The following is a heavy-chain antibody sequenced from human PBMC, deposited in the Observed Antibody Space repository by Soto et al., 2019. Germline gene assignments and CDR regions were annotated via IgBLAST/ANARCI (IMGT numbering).Heavy chain of an antibody. Sequence: QEQLVESGGGVVQPGRSLRLSCAASGFTFSDYAMHWVRQAPGKGLEWVAVIWHDGTNEYYADSVKGRFTISRDNSKNPLYLQMNSLRAEDTAVYYCARPALLVTTFDYWGQGTLVTVSS. J-gene: IGHJ4*02. V-gene: IGHV3-33*01. CDR1: GFTFSDYA. D-gene: IGHD4-17*01. CDR2: IWHDGTNE. CDR3: ARPALLVTTFDY.